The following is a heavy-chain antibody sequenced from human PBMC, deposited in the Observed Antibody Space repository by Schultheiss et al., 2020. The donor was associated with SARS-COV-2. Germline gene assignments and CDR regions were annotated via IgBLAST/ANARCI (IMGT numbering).Heavy chain of an antibody. CDR2: INHSGST. CDR3: ARGELTLRMFDY. Sequence: SETLSLTCAVYGGSFSGYYWSWIRQHPGKGLEWIGEINHSGSTNYNPSLKSRVTISVDTSKNQFSLKLSSVTAADTAVYYCARGELTLRMFDYWGQGTLVTVSS. J-gene: IGHJ4*02. CDR1: GGSFSGYY. D-gene: IGHD1-26*01. V-gene: IGHV4-34*01.